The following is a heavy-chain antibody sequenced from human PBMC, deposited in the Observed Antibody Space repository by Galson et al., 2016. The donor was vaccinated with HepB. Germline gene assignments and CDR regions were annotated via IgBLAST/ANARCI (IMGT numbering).Heavy chain of an antibody. CDR2: ISISSSYT. Sequence: SLRLSCAASGFTFSDYYMSWIRQAPGKGLEWVSYISISSSYTNYADSVKGRFTISRDNAKNSVYLQMNRLRAEDTAVYYCARNRGYSGYDAFDIWGQGAMVTVSS. V-gene: IGHV3-11*03. CDR1: GFTFSDYY. CDR3: ARNRGYSGYDAFDI. J-gene: IGHJ3*02. D-gene: IGHD5-12*01.